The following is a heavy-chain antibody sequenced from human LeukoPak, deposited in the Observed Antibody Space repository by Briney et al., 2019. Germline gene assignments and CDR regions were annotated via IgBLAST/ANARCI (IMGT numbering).Heavy chain of an antibody. CDR3: ASHSRYYYDSSGSPDY. Sequence: SETLSLTCTVSGGSISSYYWSWIRQPPGKGLEWIGEIYHSGSTNYNPSLKSRVTISVDKSKNQFSLKLSSVTAADTAVYYCASHSRYYYDSSGSPDYWGQGTLVTVSS. CDR1: GGSISSYY. CDR2: IYHSGST. V-gene: IGHV4-59*12. D-gene: IGHD3-22*01. J-gene: IGHJ4*02.